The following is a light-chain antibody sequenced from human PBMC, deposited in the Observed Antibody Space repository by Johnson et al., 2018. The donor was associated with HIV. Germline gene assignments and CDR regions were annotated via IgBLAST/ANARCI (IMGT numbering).Light chain of an antibody. Sequence: QSVLTQPPSVSAAPGQKVTISCSGSTSNIGNNYVSWYQQLPGTATKLVIYKNNQRPSGVPDRFSGSKSDTSASLAISGLQAEDEADYYGSTWDDTLKGVFGTGTKVTV. CDR3: STWDDTLKGV. CDR1: TSNIGNNY. V-gene: IGLV1-47*01. J-gene: IGLJ1*01. CDR2: KNN.